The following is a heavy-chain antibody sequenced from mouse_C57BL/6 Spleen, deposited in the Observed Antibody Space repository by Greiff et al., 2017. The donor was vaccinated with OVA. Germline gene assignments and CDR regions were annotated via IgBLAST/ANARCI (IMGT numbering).Heavy chain of an antibody. V-gene: IGHV1-55*01. CDR3: ARTANYYCSSYWGFDY. CDR2: IYPGSGST. J-gene: IGHJ2*01. D-gene: IGHD1-1*01. Sequence: QVQLQQPGAELVKPGASVKMSCKASGYTFTSYWITWVKQRPGQGLEWIGDIYPGSGSTNYNEKFKSKATLTVDTPSRTAYMQLCSLTSDDSAVYYCARTANYYCSSYWGFDYWGQGTTLTVSS. CDR1: GYTFTSYW.